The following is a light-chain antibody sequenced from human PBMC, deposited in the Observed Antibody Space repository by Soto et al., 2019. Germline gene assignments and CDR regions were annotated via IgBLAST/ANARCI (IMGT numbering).Light chain of an antibody. CDR2: NAS. V-gene: IGKV3-20*01. CDR1: QSVSSNF. Sequence: EIVLTQSPGTLSLSPGERATLFCRASQSVSSNFLAWYQQKPGQAPRLLIYNASRRAAGIPDRFSGSGSGTAFTLTIIRLEPEDFAVYYCQQYSTSSPRYTFGQGTKLEIK. J-gene: IGKJ2*01. CDR3: QQYSTSSPRYT.